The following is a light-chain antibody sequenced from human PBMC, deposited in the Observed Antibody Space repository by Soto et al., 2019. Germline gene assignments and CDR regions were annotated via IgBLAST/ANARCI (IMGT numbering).Light chain of an antibody. CDR2: DVS. CDR3: KQYNNWPFS. CDR1: QGVTTN. Sequence: EIVMTQSPATLSVSPGERATLSCRAGQGVTTNFAWYQQKSGQSPRLLIYDVSIRATGVQARFSATGSETDFTLTIRGLQSEDSAVYFCKQYNNWPFSFGQGTRLEIK. J-gene: IGKJ5*01. V-gene: IGKV3-15*01.